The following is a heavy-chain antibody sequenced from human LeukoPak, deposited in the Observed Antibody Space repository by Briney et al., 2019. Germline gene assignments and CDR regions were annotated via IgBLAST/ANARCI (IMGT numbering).Heavy chain of an antibody. J-gene: IGHJ5*02. Sequence: GASVKVSCKASGYTFTDYYMHWVRQAPGQGLEWMGWINPNSGGTNYAQKFQGRVTMTRDTSITTAYMELSSLRSDDTAVYYCARDQTVNIHMVYAISWFDPWGQGTLVTVSS. CDR3: ARDQTVNIHMVYAISWFDP. CDR2: INPNSGGT. V-gene: IGHV1-2*02. CDR1: GYTFTDYY. D-gene: IGHD2-8*01.